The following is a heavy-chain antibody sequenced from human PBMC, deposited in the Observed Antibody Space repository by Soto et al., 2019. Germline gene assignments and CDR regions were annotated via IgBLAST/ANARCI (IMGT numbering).Heavy chain of an antibody. CDR2: IYPGDSDT. V-gene: IGHV5-51*01. D-gene: IGHD6-13*01. CDR3: ASGSKAAAGRYYYYMDV. J-gene: IGHJ6*03. CDR1: GYSFTSYW. Sequence: PGESLKISCKGSGYSFTSYWIGWVRQMPGKGLEWMGIIYPGDSDTRYSPSFQGQVTISADKSISTAYLQWSSLKASDTAMYYCASGSKAAAGRYYYYMDVWGKGTTVTVSS.